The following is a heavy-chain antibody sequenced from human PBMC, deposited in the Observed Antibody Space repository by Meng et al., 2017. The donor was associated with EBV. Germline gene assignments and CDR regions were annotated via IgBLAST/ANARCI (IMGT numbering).Heavy chain of an antibody. CDR1: GYTFTSYE. V-gene: IGHV1-8*01. D-gene: IGHD3-3*01. J-gene: IGHJ5*02. CDR3: ARGVGTIFGVVIKNWFDP. CDR2: MNPNSGNT. Sequence: VQLLRSGAEVKKPGASVKVSCKASGYTFTSYEFNWGRQATGQGLEWMGWMNPNSGNTGYAQKFQGRVTMTRNTSISTAYMELSSLRSEDTAVYYCARGVGTIFGVVIKNWFDPWGQGTLVTVSS.